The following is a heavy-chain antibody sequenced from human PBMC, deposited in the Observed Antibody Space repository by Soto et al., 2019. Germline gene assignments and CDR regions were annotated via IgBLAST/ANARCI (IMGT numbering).Heavy chain of an antibody. D-gene: IGHD4-17*01. Sequence: ASVKVSFKASGYTFTSYGISWVRQAPGQGLEWMGWVSAYNGNTNYAQKLQGRVTMTTDTSTSTAYMELRSLRSDDTAVYYCASLMTTVTTGDAFDIWGQGTMVTVSS. V-gene: IGHV1-18*01. CDR3: ASLMTTVTTGDAFDI. J-gene: IGHJ3*02. CDR1: GYTFTSYG. CDR2: VSAYNGNT.